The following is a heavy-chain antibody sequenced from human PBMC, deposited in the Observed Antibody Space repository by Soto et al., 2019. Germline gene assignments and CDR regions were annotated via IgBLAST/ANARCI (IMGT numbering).Heavy chain of an antibody. Sequence: SETLSLTCTVSGGSISSGGYYWSWIRQHPGKGLEWIGYIYYSGSTYYNPSLKSRVTISVDTSKNQFSLKPSSVTAADTAVYYCARVLDPSYGDYALDPWGQGTLVTVSS. CDR1: GGSISSGGYY. J-gene: IGHJ5*02. CDR3: ARVLDPSYGDYALDP. CDR2: IYYSGST. D-gene: IGHD4-17*01. V-gene: IGHV4-31*03.